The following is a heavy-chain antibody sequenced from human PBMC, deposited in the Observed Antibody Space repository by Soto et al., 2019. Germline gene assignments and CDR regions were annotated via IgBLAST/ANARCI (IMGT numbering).Heavy chain of an antibody. D-gene: IGHD6-13*01. Sequence: QVQLQESGPGLVKPSETLSLTCTVSGGSISTYYWSWIRQPPGKGLEWIGNIYFSGTTKYNPSLESRVTISVDTSKSQFSLGVASVIAADAAVYFWARGARAAGIGDWLAPWGQGTLVTVSS. CDR2: IYFSGTT. J-gene: IGHJ5*02. V-gene: IGHV4-59*01. CDR1: GGSISTYY. CDR3: ARGARAAGIGDWLAP.